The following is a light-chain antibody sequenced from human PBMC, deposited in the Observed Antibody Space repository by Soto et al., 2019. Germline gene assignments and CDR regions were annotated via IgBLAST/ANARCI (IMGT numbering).Light chain of an antibody. CDR2: GAS. Sequence: EIVLTQSPGTLSLSPGERATLSCRASQSVSSSYLAWYQQKPGQAPRLLIYGASSRATGIPDRFSGSGSGTDFTLPISRLEPEDFAVYYCQQYGSSPLFTFGPWTKVDIK. V-gene: IGKV3-20*01. J-gene: IGKJ3*01. CDR3: QQYGSSPLFT. CDR1: QSVSSSY.